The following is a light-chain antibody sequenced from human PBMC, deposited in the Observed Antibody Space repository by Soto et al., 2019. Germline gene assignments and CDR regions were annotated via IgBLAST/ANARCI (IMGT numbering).Light chain of an antibody. V-gene: IGLV2-14*01. J-gene: IGLJ1*01. CDR2: DVS. CDR3: TSFSITTPLYG. CDR1: SSDVGAYNY. Sequence: QSALTQPASVSGSPGQSITISCTGTSSDVGAYNYVSWYQQHPGTAPKLMVYDVSSRPSGVSDRFSGSKSGNTAPLTISGPQAEDGADYYCTSFSITTPLYGFGTGTKVTVL.